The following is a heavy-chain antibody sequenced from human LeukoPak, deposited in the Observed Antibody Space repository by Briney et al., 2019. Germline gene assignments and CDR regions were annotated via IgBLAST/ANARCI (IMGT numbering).Heavy chain of an antibody. CDR3: ARDRHYDILTGYYYYYYMDV. Sequence: GGSLRLSCAASGFTVSSNYMSWVRQAPGKGLEWVSVIYSGGSTYYADSVKGRFTIPRDNSKNTLYLQMNSLRAEDTAVYYCARDRHYDILTGYYYYYYMDVWGKGTTVTVSS. D-gene: IGHD3-9*01. CDR1: GFTVSSNY. CDR2: IYSGGST. V-gene: IGHV3-66*02. J-gene: IGHJ6*03.